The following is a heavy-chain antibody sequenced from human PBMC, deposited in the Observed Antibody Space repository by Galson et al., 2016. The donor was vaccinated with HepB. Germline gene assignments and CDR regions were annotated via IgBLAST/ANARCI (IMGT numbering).Heavy chain of an antibody. Sequence: SLRLSCAASGFSFSNYWIHWVRQAPGKGLVWVSRISSDGRSISYADSVKGRFTISLDNAKNTLFLQLNSLRAEDTAVYYCARDVSDSSQKVVLPNDAFDLWGQGTLVIVSS. CDR1: GFSFSNYW. J-gene: IGHJ3*01. D-gene: IGHD2-21*01. V-gene: IGHV3-74*01. CDR3: ARDVSDSSQKVVLPNDAFDL. CDR2: ISSDGRSI.